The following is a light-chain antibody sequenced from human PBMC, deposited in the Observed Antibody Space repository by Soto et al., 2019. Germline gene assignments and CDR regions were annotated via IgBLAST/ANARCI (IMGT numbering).Light chain of an antibody. CDR1: QNINSN. CDR2: GAS. V-gene: IGKV3-15*01. Sequence: EVVMTQSPVGLSVSPGEGATLSRRASQNINSNLAWYQQKPGQAPRLLIHGASTRATGIPARFSGSGSGTEFSLTISSLQSEDFAVYYCQQSDTWPLTFGGGTKVEIK. CDR3: QQSDTWPLT. J-gene: IGKJ4*01.